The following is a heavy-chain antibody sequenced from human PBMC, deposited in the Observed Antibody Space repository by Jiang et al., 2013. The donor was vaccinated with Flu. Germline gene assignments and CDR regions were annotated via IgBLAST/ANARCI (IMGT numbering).Heavy chain of an antibody. V-gene: IGHV4-59*01. CDR2: IYYSGST. Sequence: PPGKGLEWIGYIYYSGSTNXNPSLKSRVTISVDTSKNQFSLKLSSVTAADTAVYYCARAVRGVIAFFDYWGQGTLVTVSS. J-gene: IGHJ4*02. CDR3: ARAVRGVIAFFDY. D-gene: IGHD3-10*02.